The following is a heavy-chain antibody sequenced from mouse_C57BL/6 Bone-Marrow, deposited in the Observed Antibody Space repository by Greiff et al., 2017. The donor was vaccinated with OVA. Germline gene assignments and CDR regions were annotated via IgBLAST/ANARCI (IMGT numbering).Heavy chain of an antibody. CDR2: IYPGSGNT. V-gene: IGHV1-76*01. J-gene: IGHJ2*01. CDR3: ARSGYDY. CDR1: GYTFTDYY. Sequence: QVQLKESGAELVRPGASVKLSCKASGYTFTDYYINWVKQRPGQGLEWIARIYPGSGNTYYNEKFKGKATLTAEKSSSTAYMQLSSLTSEDSAVYFCARSGYDYWGQGTTLTVSS. D-gene: IGHD3-1*01.